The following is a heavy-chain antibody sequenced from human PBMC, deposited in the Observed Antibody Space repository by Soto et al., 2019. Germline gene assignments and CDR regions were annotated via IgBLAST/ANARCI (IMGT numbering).Heavy chain of an antibody. Sequence: ASVKVSCKASGYTFTGYYMHWVRQAPGQGLEWMGWINPNSGGTNYAQKFQGWVTMTRDTSISTAYMELSRLRSDGTAVYYCARVASTSSSATVGYYYGMDVWGQGTTVTV. CDR3: ARVASTSSSATVGYYYGMDV. CDR1: GYTFTGYY. CDR2: INPNSGGT. J-gene: IGHJ6*02. V-gene: IGHV1-2*04. D-gene: IGHD6-6*01.